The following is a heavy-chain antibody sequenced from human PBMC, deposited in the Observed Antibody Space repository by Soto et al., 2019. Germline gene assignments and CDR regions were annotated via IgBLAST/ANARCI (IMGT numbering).Heavy chain of an antibody. CDR1: GGTFSTYD. V-gene: IGHV1-69*01. J-gene: IGHJ4*02. CDR3: AINEGTDGYKFAY. CDR2: IIPLFGTA. Sequence: QVQLVQSGAEVKKPGSSVKVSCKASGGTFSTYDICWVRQAPGQGLEWMGGIIPLFGTANYAQKFQGRATIIAYESTRTAYMELRRLRSEDTAVYYCAINEGTDGYKFAYWGQGTLVTVSS. D-gene: IGHD5-12*01.